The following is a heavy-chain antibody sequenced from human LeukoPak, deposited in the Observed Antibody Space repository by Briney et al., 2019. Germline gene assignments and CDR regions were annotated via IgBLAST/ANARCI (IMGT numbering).Heavy chain of an antibody. CDR2: IRYDGSNK. CDR1: GFTFSSYG. CDR3: ARDNSEAFDY. D-gene: IGHD4-11*01. J-gene: IGHJ4*02. V-gene: IGHV3-30*02. Sequence: GGSLRLSCAASGFTFSSYGMHWVRQAPGKGLEWVAFIRYDGSNKYYADSVKGRFTISRDNSKITLYLQMNSLRAEDTAVYYCARDNSEAFDYWGQGTLVTVSS.